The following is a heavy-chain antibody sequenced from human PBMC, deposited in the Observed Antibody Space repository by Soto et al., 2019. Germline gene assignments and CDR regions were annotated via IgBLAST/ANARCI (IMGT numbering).Heavy chain of an antibody. Sequence: SETLSLTCTVSGGSISSYYWSWIRQPPGKGLEWIGYIYYSGSTNYNPSLKSRVTISVDTSKNQFSLKLSSVTAADTAVYYCAGGRGASDYYFDYWGRGPLVTVSS. V-gene: IGHV4-59*01. CDR3: AGGRGASDYYFDY. D-gene: IGHD3-10*01. CDR1: GGSISSYY. CDR2: IYYSGST. J-gene: IGHJ4*02.